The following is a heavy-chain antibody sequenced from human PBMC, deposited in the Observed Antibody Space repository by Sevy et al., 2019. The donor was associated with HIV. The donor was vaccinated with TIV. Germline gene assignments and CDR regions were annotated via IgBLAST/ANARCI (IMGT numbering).Heavy chain of an antibody. D-gene: IGHD1-26*01. CDR1: GFTVSSNY. Sequence: GGSLRLSCAASGFTVSSNYMSWVRKAPGKGLEWVSVIYSGGRTYYADSVKGRFTISRDNSKNTLYLQMNSLRAEDTAVYYCARGLGATPYYFDYWGQGTLVTVSS. J-gene: IGHJ4*02. CDR2: IYSGGRT. V-gene: IGHV3-53*01. CDR3: ARGLGATPYYFDY.